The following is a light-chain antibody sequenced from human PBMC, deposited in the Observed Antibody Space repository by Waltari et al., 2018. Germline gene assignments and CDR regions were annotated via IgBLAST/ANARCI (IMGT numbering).Light chain of an antibody. CDR2: EVI. V-gene: IGLV2-23*02. CDR3: CSYAGRGTYV. J-gene: IGLJ1*01. Sequence: QSALTQPASVSGTPGQSITIPLTGTTSYFGNFDLVPWYHQHPGKAPTLLICEVIKRPSGVSSRFSGSKSGNTASLTISGLQAEDEADYYCCSYAGRGTYVFGSGTKVTVL. CDR1: TSYFGNFDL.